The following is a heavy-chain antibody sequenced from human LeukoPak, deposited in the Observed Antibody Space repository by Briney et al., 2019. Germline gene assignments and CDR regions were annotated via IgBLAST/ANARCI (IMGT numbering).Heavy chain of an antibody. CDR2: ISNTENT. J-gene: IGHJ4*02. D-gene: IGHD2-21*01. V-gene: IGHV3-66*01. CDR3: VRAIGVVDCGTQTCKPYHFDK. CDR1: GFTFSSYA. Sequence: GGSLRLSCAASGFTFSSYAMNWVRQAPGKGLEWVSLISNTENTFYADSVKGRFTISRDNSKNTIYLQMDSLRGEDTAVYFCVRAIGVVDCGTQTCKPYHFDKWGQGTQVTVSS.